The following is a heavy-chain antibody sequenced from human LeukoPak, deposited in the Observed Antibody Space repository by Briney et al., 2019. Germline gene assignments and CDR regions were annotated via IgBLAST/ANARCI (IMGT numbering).Heavy chain of an antibody. CDR1: GFTFSSYT. CDR2: INSSSSYT. Sequence: MAGGSLRLSCAGSGFTFSSYTMSWVRQAPGKGLEWISSINSSSSYTYYADPAKGRFTISRDNTKRSLVLQMNSLRAEDTAVYYCVRAHGTYAPLGYWGQGILVTVSS. D-gene: IGHD2-2*01. CDR3: VRAHGTYAPLGY. J-gene: IGHJ4*02. V-gene: IGHV3-21*01.